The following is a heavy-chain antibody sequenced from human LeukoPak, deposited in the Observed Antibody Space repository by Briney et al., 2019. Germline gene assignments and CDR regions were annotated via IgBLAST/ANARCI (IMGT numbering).Heavy chain of an antibody. CDR3: ARATVTNCFDY. CDR1: GFTVSSNY. J-gene: IGHJ4*02. D-gene: IGHD4-17*01. Sequence: PGGSLRLSCAASGFTVSSNYMSWVRQAPGKGLEWVSVIYSGGSTYYADSVKGRFTISRDNSKNTLYLQMNSLRAEDTAVYYCARATVTNCFDYWGQGTLVTVSS. V-gene: IGHV3-53*01. CDR2: IYSGGST.